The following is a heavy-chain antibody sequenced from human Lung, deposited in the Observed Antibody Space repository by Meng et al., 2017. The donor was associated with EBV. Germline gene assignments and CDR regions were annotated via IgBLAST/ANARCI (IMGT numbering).Heavy chain of an antibody. J-gene: IGHJ4*02. CDR3: GTLKYTSGFYGPAY. Sequence: QWQVVESGSELKNAGASGKVSCKASGYTFTRHAINWVRQAPGQGLEWMGWMNTKTGNPTYAQGFTGRFVFSVDTSVSTAYLQISSLKAEDTAVYYCGTLKYTSGFYGPAYWGQGALVTVSS. V-gene: IGHV7-4-1*02. D-gene: IGHD6-19*01. CDR2: MNTKTGNP. CDR1: GYTFTRHA.